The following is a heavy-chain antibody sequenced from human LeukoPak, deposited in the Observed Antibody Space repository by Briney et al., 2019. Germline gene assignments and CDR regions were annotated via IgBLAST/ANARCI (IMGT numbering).Heavy chain of an antibody. D-gene: IGHD4-11*01. Sequence: PGGSLRLSCAASGFTFSSYAMHWVRQAPGKGLEWVAVISYDGTNKYYADSLKGRFTISRDNSKNTLYLQMNSLKPEDTAVYYCAREMVDYSDYPLYFQHWGQGTLVTVSS. J-gene: IGHJ1*01. V-gene: IGHV3-30-3*01. CDR1: GFTFSSYA. CDR2: ISYDGTNK. CDR3: AREMVDYSDYPLYFQH.